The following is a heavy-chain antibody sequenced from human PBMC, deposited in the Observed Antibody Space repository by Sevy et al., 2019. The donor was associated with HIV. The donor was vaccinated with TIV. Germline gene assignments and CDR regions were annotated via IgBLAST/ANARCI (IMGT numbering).Heavy chain of an antibody. CDR1: GFTFSSYW. Sequence: GGSLRLSCAASGFTFSSYWMHWVRQAPGKGLVWVSRINSDGSSTSYADSVKGRFTISRDKAKNTLYLQMNSLRAEDTDVYYCARESSIQGVITYYYYGMDVWGQGTTVTVSS. CDR2: INSDGSST. D-gene: IGHD3-10*01. J-gene: IGHJ6*02. V-gene: IGHV3-74*01. CDR3: ARESSIQGVITYYYYGMDV.